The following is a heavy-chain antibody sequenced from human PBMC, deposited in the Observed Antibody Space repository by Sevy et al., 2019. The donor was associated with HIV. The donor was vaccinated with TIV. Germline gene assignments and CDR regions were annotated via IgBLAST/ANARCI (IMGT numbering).Heavy chain of an antibody. CDR1: GFTFGDYA. V-gene: IGHV3-49*04. CDR2: LKDKAYGGTL. Sequence: GGSLRLSCTGSGFTFGDYAMSWVRQAPGKGLEWVAFLKDKAYGGTLDYAASVKGRFSISRDDSKSIAHLQMNDLKTEDTAIYYCTRWQGAQSIFDYWGQGALVTVSS. D-gene: IGHD1-26*01. J-gene: IGHJ4*02. CDR3: TRWQGAQSIFDY.